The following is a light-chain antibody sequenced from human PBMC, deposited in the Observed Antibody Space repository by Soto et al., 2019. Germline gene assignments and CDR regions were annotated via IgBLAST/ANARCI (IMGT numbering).Light chain of an antibody. CDR3: SSYTSSSTDV. V-gene: IGLV2-14*01. Sequence: QSALTQPASVSGSPGQSITISCTGTSSDVGGYNYVSWYQQHPGKAPKLMIYDVSNRPSGVSNRFSGSKSGNTASLTISGLQAADEADSYCSSYTSSSTDVFGTGTKLTVL. CDR2: DVS. CDR1: SSDVGGYNY. J-gene: IGLJ1*01.